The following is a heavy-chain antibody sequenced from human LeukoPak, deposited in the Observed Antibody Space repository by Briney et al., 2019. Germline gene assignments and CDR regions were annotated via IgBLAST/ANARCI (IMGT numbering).Heavy chain of an antibody. V-gene: IGHV3-21*01. Sequence: GGSLRLSCVAYGFNFRDYSMNWVRQAPGKGLDWVSGISGTSSYMYYGDSVKGRFTVSRDNAKNSLYLQMESLRVEDTAVYYCARDLHYYGSGPWGQGTLVTVSS. D-gene: IGHD3-10*01. CDR3: ARDLHYYGSGP. J-gene: IGHJ5*02. CDR2: ISGTSSYM. CDR1: GFNFRDYS.